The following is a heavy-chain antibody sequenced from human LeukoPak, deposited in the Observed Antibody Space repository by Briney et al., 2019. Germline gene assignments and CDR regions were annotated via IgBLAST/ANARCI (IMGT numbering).Heavy chain of an antibody. D-gene: IGHD3-16*01. V-gene: IGHV4-34*01. CDR2: INHSGST. J-gene: IGHJ3*02. Sequence: SETLSLTCAVYGGSFSGYYWSWIRQPPGKGLEWIGEINHSGSTNYNPSLKSRVTISVDTSKNQSSLKLSSVTAADTAVYYCARHKRGGWSAFDIWGQGTMVTVSS. CDR3: ARHKRGGWSAFDI. CDR1: GGSFSGYY.